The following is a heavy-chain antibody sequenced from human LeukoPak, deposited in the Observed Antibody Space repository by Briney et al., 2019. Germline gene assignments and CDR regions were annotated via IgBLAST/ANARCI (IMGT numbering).Heavy chain of an antibody. CDR3: VTDRYSDSAFGD. V-gene: IGHV3-74*01. D-gene: IGHD1-26*01. J-gene: IGHJ4*02. CDR1: GITVGTFW. Sequence: GGSLRLSCAASGITVGTFWMHWVRQAPGEGLVWVSRINTDGSVTNYADSVEGRFIISRDNAKNMLYLQMNDLRAEDTAVYYCVTDRYSDSAFGDWGQGTLVTVSS. CDR2: INTDGSVT.